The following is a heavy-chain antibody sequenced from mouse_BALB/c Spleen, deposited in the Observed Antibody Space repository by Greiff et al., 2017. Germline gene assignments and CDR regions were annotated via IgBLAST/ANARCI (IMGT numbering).Heavy chain of an antibody. J-gene: IGHJ3*01. CDR1: GYAFTNYL. Sequence: QVQLQQSGAELVRPGTSVKVSCKASGYAFTNYLLEWVKQRPGQGLEWIGVINPGSGGTNYNEKFKGKATLTADKSSSTAYMQLSSLTSDDSAVYFCARSRYDVKRFAYWGQGTLVTVSA. V-gene: IGHV1-54*01. CDR2: INPGSGGT. CDR3: ARSRYDVKRFAY. D-gene: IGHD2-14*01.